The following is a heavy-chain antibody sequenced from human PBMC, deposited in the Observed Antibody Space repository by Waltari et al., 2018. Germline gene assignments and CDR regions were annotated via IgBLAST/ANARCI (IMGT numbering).Heavy chain of an antibody. CDR2: ILFDESNK. D-gene: IGHD3-10*01. V-gene: IGHV3-30*03. CDR3: ARDRGLPDSFDV. J-gene: IGHJ3*01. Sequence: QVQLVESGGGVVQPGRSLKLSCAASGFDFSNYGMHWVRQAPGKGLEWVAVILFDESNKYYVDSVKGRFTISRDNAKNTLYLQMNSLGAEDTAIYYCARDRGLPDSFDVWGQGTMVTVSS. CDR1: GFDFSNYG.